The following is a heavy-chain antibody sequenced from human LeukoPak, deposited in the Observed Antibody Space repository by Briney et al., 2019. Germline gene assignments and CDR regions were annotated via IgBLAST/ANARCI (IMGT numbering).Heavy chain of an antibody. CDR3: ARVGVVPAALYYFDY. CDR1: GFTFSSYG. Sequence: GGSLRLSCAASGFTFSSYGMHWVRQAPGKGLEWVSVIYSGGSTYYADSVKGRFTISRDNSKNTLYLQMNSLRAEDTAVYYCARVGVVPAALYYFDYWGQGTLVTVST. D-gene: IGHD2-2*01. J-gene: IGHJ4*02. CDR2: IYSGGST. V-gene: IGHV3-53*01.